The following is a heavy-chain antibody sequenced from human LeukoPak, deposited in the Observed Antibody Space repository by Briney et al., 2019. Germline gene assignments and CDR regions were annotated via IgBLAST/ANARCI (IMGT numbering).Heavy chain of an antibody. CDR3: ARPYYYDSRIDP. Sequence: SETLSLTCIVSGDSISSGDYYWSWIRQPPGKGLEWIGYTYYSGSTYYNPSLKSRATISVDTSKNQFSLKLTSVTAADTAVYYCARPYYYDSRIDPWGQGTLVTVSS. CDR1: GDSISSGDYY. J-gene: IGHJ5*02. D-gene: IGHD3-22*01. CDR2: TYYSGST. V-gene: IGHV4-30-4*01.